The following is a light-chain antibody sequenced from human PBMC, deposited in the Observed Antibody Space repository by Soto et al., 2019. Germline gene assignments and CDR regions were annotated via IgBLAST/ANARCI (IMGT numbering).Light chain of an antibody. J-gene: IGKJ4*01. V-gene: IGKV3-11*01. CDR1: QSIGTY. CDR3: QQRRT. Sequence: EIVMTQSPATLSLSPWERATLSCRASQSIGTYLAWYQQKPGQAPRLLIYDASNRATGIPARFSGSGSGTDFTLTISSLEPEDFAVYYCQQRRTFGGGTKVDIK. CDR2: DAS.